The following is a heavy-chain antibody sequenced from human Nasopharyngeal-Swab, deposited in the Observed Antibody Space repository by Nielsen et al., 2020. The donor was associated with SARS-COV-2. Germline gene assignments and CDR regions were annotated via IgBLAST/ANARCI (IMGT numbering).Heavy chain of an antibody. V-gene: IGHV3-73*01. J-gene: IGHJ4*02. D-gene: IGHD2-15*01. CDR2: VRSKGNNYAT. CDR1: GFTFSDSA. CDR3: TRCGGGCYSGRDY. Sequence: SLNLSCPSSGFTFSDSALHLVRQASGKGLELVGRVRSKGNNYATAYSASVKGRFIIFRDDPTNTAYQQMNSLKTEDTAMYYCTRCGGGCYSGRDYWGQGTLGTGS.